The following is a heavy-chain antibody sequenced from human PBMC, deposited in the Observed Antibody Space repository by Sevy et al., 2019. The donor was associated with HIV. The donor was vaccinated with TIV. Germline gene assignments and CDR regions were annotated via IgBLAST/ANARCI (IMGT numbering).Heavy chain of an antibody. V-gene: IGHV3-30-3*01. Sequence: GGSLRLSCAASGFTFSSYAMHWVRQAPGKGLEWVAVISYDGSNKYHADSVKGRFTISRDNSKDTLYLQMNSLRAEDTAVYYCARDLDHTLDYKKPVMTTVTTLSYGMDVWGQGTTVTVSS. CDR2: ISYDGSNK. D-gene: IGHD4-4*01. CDR3: ARDLDHTLDYKKPVMTTVTTLSYGMDV. CDR1: GFTFSSYA. J-gene: IGHJ6*02.